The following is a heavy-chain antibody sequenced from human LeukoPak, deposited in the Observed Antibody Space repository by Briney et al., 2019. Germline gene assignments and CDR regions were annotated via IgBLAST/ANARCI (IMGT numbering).Heavy chain of an antibody. V-gene: IGHV3-30*03. J-gene: IGHJ4*02. Sequence: PGGSLRLSCVASGFSFSNHGMHWVRQAPGKGLEWVSVIARGGGAKFYADSVKGRFTLSRDNSKHMFFLQTNFLTVEDTAIYYCAREATWGQWYFDHWGQGTPVTVSS. CDR2: IARGGGAK. CDR1: GFSFSNHG. CDR3: AREATWGQWYFDH. D-gene: IGHD6-19*01.